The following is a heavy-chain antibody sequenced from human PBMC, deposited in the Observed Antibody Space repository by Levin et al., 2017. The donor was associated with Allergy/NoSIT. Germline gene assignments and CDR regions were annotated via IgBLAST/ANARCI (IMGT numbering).Heavy chain of an antibody. CDR1: GFTFSSCG. CDR3: ARDPSEHWYGWSLGF. CDR2: ISYDGNNK. J-gene: IGHJ4*02. D-gene: IGHD1-26*01. V-gene: IGHV3-30*03. Sequence: GESLKISCEVSGFTFSSCGMHWVRQAPGKGLEWVAVISYDGNNKYYADSVKGRFTISRDNSKNTVYLQINSLRVEDTAVYYCARDPSEHWYGWSLGFWGQGTLVTVSP.